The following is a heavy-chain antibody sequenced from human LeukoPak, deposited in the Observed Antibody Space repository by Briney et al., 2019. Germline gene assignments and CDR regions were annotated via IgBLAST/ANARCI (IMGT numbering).Heavy chain of an antibody. Sequence: PSETLSLTCAVSDYSITSAYYWGWIRQPPGKGLEWIGSIYHSGSTDYNPSLKSRVTISVDTSKNQFSLKLRSVTAADTAVYYCARYKAYCGGDCYFDFWGQGTLVTVSS. V-gene: IGHV4-38-2*01. J-gene: IGHJ4*02. CDR3: ARYKAYCGGDCYFDF. CDR2: IYHSGST. CDR1: DYSITSAYY. D-gene: IGHD2-21*02.